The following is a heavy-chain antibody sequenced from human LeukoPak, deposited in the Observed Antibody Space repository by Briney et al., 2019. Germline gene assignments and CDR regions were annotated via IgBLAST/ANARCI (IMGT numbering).Heavy chain of an antibody. J-gene: IGHJ4*02. CDR2: IYYSGST. CDR3: AGDGYNDYY. V-gene: IGHV4-59*01. Sequence: SETLSLTCTVSGGSISSYYWSWIRQPPGKGLEWIGYIYYSGSTNYNPSLKSRVTISVDTSKNQFSLRLSSVTAADTAVYYCAGDGYNDYYWGQGTLVTVSS. CDR1: GGSISSYY. D-gene: IGHD5-24*01.